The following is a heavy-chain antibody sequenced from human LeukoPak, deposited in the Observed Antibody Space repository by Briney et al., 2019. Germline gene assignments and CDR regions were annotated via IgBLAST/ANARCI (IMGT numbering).Heavy chain of an antibody. J-gene: IGHJ4*02. D-gene: IGHD2-2*01. CDR2: IIPIFGTA. Sequence: GAPVKVSCKASGGTISRYAISWARQAPGQGLEWMGGIIPIFGTANYAQKFQGRVTITADKSTSTAYMELSSLRSEDTAVYYCARARLDCSSTSCLVYWGQGTLVTVSS. CDR3: ARARLDCSSTSCLVY. V-gene: IGHV1-69*06. CDR1: GGTISRYA.